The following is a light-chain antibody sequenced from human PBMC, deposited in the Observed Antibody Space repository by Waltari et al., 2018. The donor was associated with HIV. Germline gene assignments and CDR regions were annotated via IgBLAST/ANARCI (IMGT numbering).Light chain of an antibody. CDR2: SNN. CDR1: NSNVGRTP. CDR3: AARDDSLNAWV. V-gene: IGLV1-44*01. J-gene: IGLJ3*02. Sequence: QSVLTQPPSPSATPGRRVAISCSGHNSNVGRTPLHLYRQVPGTAPKLLMFSNNQRPSGVPDRFSGSKSGTSASLAIRGLKSEDEADYYCAARDDSLNAWVFGGGTKVTVL.